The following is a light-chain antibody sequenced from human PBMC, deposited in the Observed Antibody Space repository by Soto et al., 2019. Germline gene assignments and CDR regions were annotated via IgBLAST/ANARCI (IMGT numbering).Light chain of an antibody. CDR1: SSDVGGYNY. V-gene: IGLV2-11*01. J-gene: IGLJ2*01. CDR2: DVS. Sequence: QSVLTQPHSVSGSPGQSVTISCTGTSSDVGGYNYVSWYQQYAGKTPKLLIYDVSKRPSGVPDRFSGSKSGNTASLSISGLQAEDEADYYCCSYAGTYTEVFGGGTKVTVL. CDR3: CSYAGTYTEV.